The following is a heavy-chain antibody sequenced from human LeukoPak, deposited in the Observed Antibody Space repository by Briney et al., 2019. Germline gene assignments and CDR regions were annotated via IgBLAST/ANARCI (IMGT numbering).Heavy chain of an antibody. CDR2: INPNSGGT. D-gene: IGHD1-14*01. V-gene: IGHV1-2*02. Sequence: AASVKASCKASGYTFTGYYMHWVRQAPGQGLEWMGWINPNSGGTNYAQKFQGRVTMTRDTSISTAYMELSRLRSDDTAVYYCARTDTGTYYYYYMDVWGKGTTVTVSS. CDR1: GYTFTGYY. CDR3: ARTDTGTYYYYYMDV. J-gene: IGHJ6*03.